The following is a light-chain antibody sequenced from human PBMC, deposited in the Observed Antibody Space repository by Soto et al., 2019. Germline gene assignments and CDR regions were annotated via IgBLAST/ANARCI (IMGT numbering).Light chain of an antibody. Sequence: QSVPTQPPSVSGAPGQRVTISCTGSSSNIGAGYDVHWYQQLPGTAPKLLIYGNSNRPSGVPDRFSGSKSGTSASLAITGFQAEDDADYYCQSYDSGLKGVIFGRGTKVTVL. CDR3: QSYDSGLKGVI. CDR2: GNS. V-gene: IGLV1-40*01. J-gene: IGLJ2*01. CDR1: SSNIGAGYD.